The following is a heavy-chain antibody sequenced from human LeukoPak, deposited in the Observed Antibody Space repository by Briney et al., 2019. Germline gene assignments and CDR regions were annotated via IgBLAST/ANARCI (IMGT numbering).Heavy chain of an antibody. J-gene: IGHJ6*02. CDR1: GGSISSYY. D-gene: IGHD7-27*01. CDR2: IYYSGST. Sequence: SETLSLTCTVSGGSISSYYWSWIRQPPGKGLEGIGYIYYSGSTNYNPSLKSRVTISVDTSKNQFSLKLSSVTAADTAVYYCASIKWGSDYYYGMDVWGQGTTATVSS. V-gene: IGHV4-59*01. CDR3: ASIKWGSDYYYGMDV.